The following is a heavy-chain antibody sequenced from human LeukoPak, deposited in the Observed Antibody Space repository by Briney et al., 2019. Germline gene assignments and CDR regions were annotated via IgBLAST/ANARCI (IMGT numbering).Heavy chain of an antibody. CDR2: IYHSGST. CDR3: ARDHIPSYYYYGMDV. CDR1: GGSISSSNW. J-gene: IGHJ6*02. V-gene: IGHV4-4*02. Sequence: SETLSLTCAVSGGSISSSNWWSWVRQPPGKGLEWIGEIYHSGSTNYNPSLKSRVTISVDKSKNQFSLKLSSVTAADTAVYYCARDHIPSYYYYGMDVWGQGTTVTVSS. D-gene: IGHD2-2*02.